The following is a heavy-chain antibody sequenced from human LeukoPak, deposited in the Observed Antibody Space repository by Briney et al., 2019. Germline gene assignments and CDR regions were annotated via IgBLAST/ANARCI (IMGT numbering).Heavy chain of an antibody. CDR3: ARETDYYDSSGYYLSNAFDI. CDR1: GFTFSSYA. Sequence: GGSLRLTCAASGFTFSSYAMHWVRQAPGKGLEYVSAISSNGGSTYYANSVKGRFTISRDNSKNTLYLQMGSLRAEDMAVYYCARETDYYDSSGYYLSNAFDIWGQGTMVTVSS. D-gene: IGHD3-22*01. V-gene: IGHV3-64*01. CDR2: ISSNGGST. J-gene: IGHJ3*02.